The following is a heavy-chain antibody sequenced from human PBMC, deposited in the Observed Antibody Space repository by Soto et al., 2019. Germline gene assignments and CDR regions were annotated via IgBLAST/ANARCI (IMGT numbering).Heavy chain of an antibody. CDR3: ERDPYYDSSGYCFDP. J-gene: IGHJ5*02. CDR1: GFTFSSYS. CDR2: ISSSSTI. V-gene: IGHV3-48*02. Sequence: GGSLRLSCAASGFTFSSYSMNWVRQAPGKGLEWVSNISSSSTIYYADSVKGRFTISRDNAKNSLYLQMNSLRDEDTAVYYCERDPYYDSSGYCFDPWGQGTLVNVS. D-gene: IGHD3-22*01.